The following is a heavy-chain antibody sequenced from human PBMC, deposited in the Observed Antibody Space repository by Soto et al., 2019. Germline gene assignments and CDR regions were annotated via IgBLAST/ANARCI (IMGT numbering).Heavy chain of an antibody. V-gene: IGHV3-30*18. D-gene: IGHD6-13*01. Sequence: SCAASGFTFSSHGMHWVRQAPGKGLEWVAVISYDGSNKYYADSVKGRFTISRDNSKNTLYLQMNSLRAEDTAVYYCAKETAAAPFYWGQGTLVTVSS. CDR3: AKETAAAPFY. CDR1: GFTFSSHG. CDR2: ISYDGSNK. J-gene: IGHJ4*02.